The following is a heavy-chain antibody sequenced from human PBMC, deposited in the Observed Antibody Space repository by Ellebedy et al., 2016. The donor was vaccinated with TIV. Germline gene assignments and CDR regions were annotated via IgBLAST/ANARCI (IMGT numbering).Heavy chain of an antibody. J-gene: IGHJ6*03. CDR2: VNPNSGYT. D-gene: IGHD5-18*01. V-gene: IGHV1-8*01. Sequence: ASVKVSCXASGYTFTSYDTQWVRQAPGQGLEWMGWVNPNSGYTGYAQMFQGRVTMTRNTSINTAYMELRSLRSDDTAVYYCGTPMVGDFSYYYMDVWGKGTTVTVSS. CDR1: GYTFTSYD. CDR3: GTPMVGDFSYYYMDV.